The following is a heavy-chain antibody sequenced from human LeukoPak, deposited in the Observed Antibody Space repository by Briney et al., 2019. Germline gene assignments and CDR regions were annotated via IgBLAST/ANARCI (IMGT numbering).Heavy chain of an antibody. CDR1: GFTFSSYA. V-gene: IGHV3-23*01. J-gene: IGHJ4*02. CDR2: IFGTGDTT. CDR3: AKRNTMIRGGPCFDH. Sequence: PGGSLRLSCAASGFTFSSYAMNWVRQAPGKGLEWVSIIFGTGDTTYYADSVKGRFTVSRDNSKNTLYLQMNDLRPKDTAKYYCAKRNTMIRGGPCFDHWGQGLLVTVSS. D-gene: IGHD3-10*01.